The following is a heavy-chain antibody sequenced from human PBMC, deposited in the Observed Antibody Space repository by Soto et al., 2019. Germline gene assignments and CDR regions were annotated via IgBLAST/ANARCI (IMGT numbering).Heavy chain of an antibody. CDR3: ARGPWDLLAD. D-gene: IGHD1-26*01. CDR2: INPNNGGT. Sequence: QVQLVQSGAEVKKPGASVKVSCKASGYTFTGYYMHWVRQAPGQGLEWMAWINPNNGGTNYAQKFQGRVTMTRDTSITTAYMELSRLRSDDTAIYYCARGPWDLLADWGQGTLVTVSS. J-gene: IGHJ4*02. V-gene: IGHV1-2*02. CDR1: GYTFTGYY.